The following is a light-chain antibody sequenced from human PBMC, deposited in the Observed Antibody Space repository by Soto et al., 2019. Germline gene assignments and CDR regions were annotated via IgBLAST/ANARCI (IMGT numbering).Light chain of an antibody. CDR2: LGS. V-gene: IGKV2-28*01. Sequence: DIVMTQSPVSLPVTPGEPASISCRSSQSLLHSNGKNYLDWYLQKPGQSPQVLIYLGSNRASGVHDRFSGSGSGTDFSLKISRVEAEDVGVYYCMQVLQPPYTFGQGTKLEIK. J-gene: IGKJ2*01. CDR1: QSLLHSNGKNY. CDR3: MQVLQPPYT.